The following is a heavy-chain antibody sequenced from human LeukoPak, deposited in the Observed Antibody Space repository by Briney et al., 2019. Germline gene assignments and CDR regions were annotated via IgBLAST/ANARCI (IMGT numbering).Heavy chain of an antibody. Sequence: SETLSLTCTVSGYSISSGYYWGWIRQPPGKGLKWIGSIYHSGSTYYNPSLKSRVTISVDTSKNQFSLKLSSVTAADTAVYYCASAEPRGSSWYPYWGQGTLVTVSS. V-gene: IGHV4-38-2*02. CDR3: ASAEPRGSSWYPY. CDR2: IYHSGST. D-gene: IGHD6-13*01. CDR1: GYSISSGYY. J-gene: IGHJ4*02.